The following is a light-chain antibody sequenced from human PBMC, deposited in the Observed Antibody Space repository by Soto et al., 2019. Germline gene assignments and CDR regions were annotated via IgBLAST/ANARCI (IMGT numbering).Light chain of an antibody. CDR1: QSVSRY. Sequence: EIVLTRSPVTLSLSPGERATLSCRASQSVSRYLAWYQQKPGQAPRLLIYGASTRATGIPARLSGSGSGTDFTLAISSLQPEDSATYYCLKDINYPWTFGQGTKVDIK. CDR3: LKDINYPWT. V-gene: IGKV3-11*01. CDR2: GAS. J-gene: IGKJ1*01.